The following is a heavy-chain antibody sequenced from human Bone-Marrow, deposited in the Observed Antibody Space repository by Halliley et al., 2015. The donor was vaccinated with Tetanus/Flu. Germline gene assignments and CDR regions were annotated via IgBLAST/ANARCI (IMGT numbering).Heavy chain of an antibody. V-gene: IGHV4-61*05. CDR3: ARLAVAGMTGYYFDS. J-gene: IGHJ4*02. Sequence: GNIDYSGNPNYTPSLKNRVTISVDESKNQLSLRRRAVTAADTAVYYCARLAVAGMTGYYFDSWGQGTLVTVSS. D-gene: IGHD6-19*01. CDR2: IDYSGNP.